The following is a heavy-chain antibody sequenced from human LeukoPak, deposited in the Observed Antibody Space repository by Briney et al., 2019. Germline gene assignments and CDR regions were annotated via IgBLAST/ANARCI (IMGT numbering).Heavy chain of an antibody. J-gene: IGHJ5*02. V-gene: IGHV1-46*01. CDR2: INPSGGST. CDR3: ARDRDYYGSGNNWFDP. Sequence: GASVRVSSRASGYTFTSYYMHWVRQAPGQGLEWMGIINPSGGSTSYGQKYQGRVTMTRDTPASTGYMELRSRRSEDTAVYYCARDRDYYGSGNNWFDPWGQGTLVTVSS. CDR1: GYTFTSYY. D-gene: IGHD3-10*01.